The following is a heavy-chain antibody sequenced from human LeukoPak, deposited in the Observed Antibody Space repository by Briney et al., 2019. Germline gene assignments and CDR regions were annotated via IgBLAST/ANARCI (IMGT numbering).Heavy chain of an antibody. D-gene: IGHD6-19*01. CDR3: ARDGGSSGWYDY. V-gene: IGHV3-53*01. J-gene: IGHJ4*02. CDR2: IYSGGST. CDR1: GFTVSSNY. Sequence: GGSLRLSCAASGFTVSSNYMSWVRQAPGKGLEWVSVIYSGGSTYYADSVKSRFTISRDNSKNTLYLQMNGLRAEDTAVYYCARDGGSSGWYDYWGQGTLVTVSS.